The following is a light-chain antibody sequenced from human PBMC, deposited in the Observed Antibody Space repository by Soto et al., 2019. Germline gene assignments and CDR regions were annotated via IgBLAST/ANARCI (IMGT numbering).Light chain of an antibody. Sequence: ELVLTQSPAPLSVSPGERVTLSCRASQSVSSNLAWYQQKPGQAPRLLMYGASTRATGIPARFSGSGSGTEFTLTISSLEPEGFAVYYCQQRSNWWTFGQGTKVDIK. CDR1: QSVSSN. CDR3: QQRSNWWT. J-gene: IGKJ1*01. CDR2: GAS. V-gene: IGKV3-15*01.